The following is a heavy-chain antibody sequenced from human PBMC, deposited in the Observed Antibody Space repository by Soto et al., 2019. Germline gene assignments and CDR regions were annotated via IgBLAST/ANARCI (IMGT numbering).Heavy chain of an antibody. Sequence: SETLSLTCTVSGGSISSYYWSWIRQPPGKGLEWIGFIYYSGSTNYNPSLKSRVTISVDTSKNQFSLKLTSVTAADTAVYYCARHRYCGGGSCYWDYYYMDVWGKGTTVTVSS. CDR3: ARHRYCGGGSCYWDYYYMDV. CDR1: GGSISSYY. J-gene: IGHJ6*03. CDR2: IYYSGST. D-gene: IGHD2-15*01. V-gene: IGHV4-59*08.